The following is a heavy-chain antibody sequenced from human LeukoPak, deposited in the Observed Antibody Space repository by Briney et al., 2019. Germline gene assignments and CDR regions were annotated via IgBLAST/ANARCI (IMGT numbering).Heavy chain of an antibody. J-gene: IGHJ3*02. CDR3: ARDVPYYYESSGYYSLGFDI. D-gene: IGHD3-22*01. CDR1: GYTFTSYG. CDR2: ISTYNGNS. V-gene: IGHV1-18*01. Sequence: ASVKVSCKASGYTFTSYGITWVRQAPGQGLEWMGWISTYNGNSNYAQKLQGRVTMTTDTSTSTAYMELRSLRSDDTAVYYCARDVPYYYESSGYYSLGFDIWGQGTMVTVPS.